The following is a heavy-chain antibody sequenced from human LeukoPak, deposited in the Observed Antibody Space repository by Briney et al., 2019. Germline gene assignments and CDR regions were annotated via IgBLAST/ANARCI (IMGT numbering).Heavy chain of an antibody. CDR1: GGSISSSSYY. J-gene: IGHJ4*02. CDR2: IYYSGST. Sequence: PSETLSLTCTVSGGSISSSSYYWGWIRQPPGKGLEWIGSIYYSGSTYYNPSLKSRVTISVDTSKNQFSLKLSSVTAADTAVYYCARYTRYCSSTSCYYRTYYFDYWGQRTLVTVSS. V-gene: IGHV4-39*01. CDR3: ARYTRYCSSTSCYYRTYYFDY. D-gene: IGHD2-2*01.